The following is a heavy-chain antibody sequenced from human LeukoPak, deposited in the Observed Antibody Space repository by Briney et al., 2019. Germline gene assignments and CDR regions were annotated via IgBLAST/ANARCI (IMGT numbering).Heavy chain of an antibody. J-gene: IGHJ6*03. CDR1: GFTVSSNY. Sequence: GGSLRLSCAASGFTVSSNYMSWVRQAPGKGLEWVSVIYSGGSTYYADSVKGRFTISRDNSKNTLYLQMNSLRAEDTAVYYCAKDSSGWYELIFYYYYYMDVWGKGTTVTISS. D-gene: IGHD6-19*01. CDR2: IYSGGST. CDR3: AKDSSGWYELIFYYYYYMDV. V-gene: IGHV3-53*01.